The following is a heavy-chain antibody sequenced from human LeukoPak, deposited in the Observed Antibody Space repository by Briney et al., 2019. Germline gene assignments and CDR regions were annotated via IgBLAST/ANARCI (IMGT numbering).Heavy chain of an antibody. D-gene: IGHD3-3*01. J-gene: IGHJ4*02. V-gene: IGHV3-73*01. Sequence: GGSVRLSCAASGFTFSGSAMHWVRQASGKGLEWVGRIRSKANSYATAYAASVKGRFTISRDDSKNTAYPQMNSLKTEDTAVYYCTGSGPLYDYWGQGTLVTVSS. CDR3: TGSGPLYDY. CDR2: IRSKANSYAT. CDR1: GFTFSGSA.